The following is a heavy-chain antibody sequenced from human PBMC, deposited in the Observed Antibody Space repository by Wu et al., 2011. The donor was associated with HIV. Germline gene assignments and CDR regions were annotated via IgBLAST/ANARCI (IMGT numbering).Heavy chain of an antibody. D-gene: IGHD4-17*01. CDR1: GFTFTTYY. Sequence: QVQLVQSGAEVKKPGASVKVSCKASGFTFTTYYMHWVRQAPGQGLKWMGVINSSGGSTTYAQTFQGRVTMTRDTSTSTVYMELSSLRSEDTAVYYCAMTTVTTPRFHYMDVW. CDR3: AMTTVTTPRFHYMDV. V-gene: IGHV1-46*01. CDR2: INSSGGST. J-gene: IGHJ6*03.